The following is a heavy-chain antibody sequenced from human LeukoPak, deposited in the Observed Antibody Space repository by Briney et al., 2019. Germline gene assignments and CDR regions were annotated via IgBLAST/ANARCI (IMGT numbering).Heavy chain of an antibody. Sequence: SETLSLTCTVSGGSVSSGNYYWSWIRQPPGKGLEWIGYIYYSGDTNYNPSLKGRVTISVDTSKNQVSLKLSSVTAADTAVYYCARDPCCYFNYWGQGTLVTVSS. V-gene: IGHV4-61*01. J-gene: IGHJ4*02. CDR3: ARDPCCYFNY. D-gene: IGHD3-10*01. CDR2: IYYSGDT. CDR1: GGSVSSGNYY.